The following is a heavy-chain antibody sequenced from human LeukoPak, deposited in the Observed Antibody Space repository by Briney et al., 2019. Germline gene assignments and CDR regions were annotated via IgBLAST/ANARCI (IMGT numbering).Heavy chain of an antibody. J-gene: IGHJ6*03. CDR2: ISGSGGST. Sequence: GGSLRLSCAASGFTFSSYAMSWVRQAPGKGLEWVSAISGSGGSTYYADSVKGRFTISRDKSKNTLYLQMNSLRAEDTAVYYCARGDTAMVDYYYYRDVWRKGTTVGISS. D-gene: IGHD5-18*01. CDR1: GFTFSSYA. CDR3: ARGDTAMVDYYYYRDV. V-gene: IGHV3-23*01.